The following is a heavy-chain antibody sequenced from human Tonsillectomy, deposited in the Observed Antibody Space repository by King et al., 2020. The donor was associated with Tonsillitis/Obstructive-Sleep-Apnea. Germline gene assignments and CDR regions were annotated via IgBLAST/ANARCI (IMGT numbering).Heavy chain of an antibody. D-gene: IGHD1-26*01. J-gene: IGHJ4*02. Sequence: QLVQSGAEVKKPGSSVKVSCKASGGTFSSYAISWVRQAPGQGLEWMGGIIPILGIANYAQKFQGRVTITADKSTSTAYMELSSLRSEDTAVYYCATVGGSYSVNYFDYWGQGTLVTVSS. V-gene: IGHV1-69*10. CDR3: ATVGGSYSVNYFDY. CDR2: IIPILGIA. CDR1: GGTFSSYA.